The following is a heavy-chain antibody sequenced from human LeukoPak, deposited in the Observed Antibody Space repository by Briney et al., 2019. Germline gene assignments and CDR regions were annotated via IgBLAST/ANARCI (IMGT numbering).Heavy chain of an antibody. CDR3: ARVAAAGSEYFQQ. CDR1: GFTFSSYG. V-gene: IGHV3-33*01. J-gene: IGHJ1*01. Sequence: GGSLRLSCAASGFTFSSYGMHWVREAPGKGLERVAVIWYDGSNKYYADSVKGRFTISRDNSKNTLYLQMNSLRAEDTAVYYCARVAAAGSEYFQQWGQGTLVTVSS. D-gene: IGHD6-13*01. CDR2: IWYDGSNK.